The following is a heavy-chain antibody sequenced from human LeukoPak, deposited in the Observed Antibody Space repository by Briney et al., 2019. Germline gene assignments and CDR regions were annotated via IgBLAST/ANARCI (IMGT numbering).Heavy chain of an antibody. Sequence: SETLSLTCAVYGGSFSGYYWSWIRQPPGKGLEWIGENNHSGSTNYNPSLKSRVTISVDTSNNQFSLRLSSVTAADTAVYYCARETSQKGAHYMDVWGKGTTITISS. CDR3: ARETSQKGAHYMDV. CDR1: GGSFSGYY. D-gene: IGHD3-16*01. CDR2: NNHSGST. V-gene: IGHV4-34*01. J-gene: IGHJ6*03.